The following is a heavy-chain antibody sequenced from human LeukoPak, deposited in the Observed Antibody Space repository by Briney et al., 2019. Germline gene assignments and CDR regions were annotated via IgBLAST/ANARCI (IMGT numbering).Heavy chain of an antibody. CDR2: IYYSGST. J-gene: IGHJ3*02. D-gene: IGHD3-16*01. CDR3: ATYTDSDAFDI. CDR1: GGSISSYY. Sequence: SETLSLTCTVSGGSISSYYWSWIRQPPGKGLEWIGYIYYSGSTNHNPSLKSRVTISVDTSKNQFSLKLSSVTAADTAVYYCATYTDSDAFDIWGQGTLVTVSS. V-gene: IGHV4-59*01.